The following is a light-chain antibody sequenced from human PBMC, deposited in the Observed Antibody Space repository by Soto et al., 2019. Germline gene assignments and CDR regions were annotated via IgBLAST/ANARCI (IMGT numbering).Light chain of an antibody. V-gene: IGLV1-40*01. CDR1: SSNIGAGYE. CDR2: GNS. Sequence: QPVVTQPPSVSGAPGQRVTISCTGSSSNIGAGYEVHWYQQLPGTAPKLLIYGNSNRPSGVPDRFSGSKSGTSASLAITGLQAEDEADYYCQSYDSSRDVVFGGGTKLTVL. CDR3: QSYDSSRDVV. J-gene: IGLJ2*01.